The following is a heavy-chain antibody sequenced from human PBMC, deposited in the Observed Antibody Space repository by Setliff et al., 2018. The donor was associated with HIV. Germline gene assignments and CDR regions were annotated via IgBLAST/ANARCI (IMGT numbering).Heavy chain of an antibody. CDR1: GATFSTYA. D-gene: IGHD3-3*01. V-gene: IGHV1-69*13. Sequence: PSVKVSCKASGATFSTYAISWVRQAPGQGLEWMGGIIPLFNKSNNAQKFQVRVTITADESTSTAYMELKSLRSEDSAVYYCARLIKHYDFWSGYYGAYYYYMDVWGTGTTVTVSS. CDR2: IIPLFNKS. CDR3: ARLIKHYDFWSGYYGAYYYYMDV. J-gene: IGHJ6*03.